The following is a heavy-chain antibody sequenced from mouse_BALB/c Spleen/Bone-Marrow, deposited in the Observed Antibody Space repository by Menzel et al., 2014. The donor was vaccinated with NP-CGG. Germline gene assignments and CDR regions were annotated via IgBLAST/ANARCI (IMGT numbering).Heavy chain of an antibody. CDR1: GYPFSSYW. J-gene: IGHJ2*01. D-gene: IGHD2-10*02. Sequence: QVQLQQPGAELVRPGFSVKISCKASGYPFSSYWMNWVKQRPGQGLEWIGQIYPGDGETNYNGKFKGNATLTADKSSSTAYMQLISLTSEDSAVYFCARKYGDYWGQGTTLTVSS. CDR3: ARKYGDY. CDR2: IYPGDGET. V-gene: IGHV1-80*01.